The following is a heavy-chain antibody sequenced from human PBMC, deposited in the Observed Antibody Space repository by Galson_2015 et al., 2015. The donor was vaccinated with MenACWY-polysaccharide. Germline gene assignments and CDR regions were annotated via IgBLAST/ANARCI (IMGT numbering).Heavy chain of an antibody. CDR2: IYDSGKT. D-gene: IGHD3-10*01. CDR3: ARDSHYYGSGSHGWFDP. CDR1: GGSISRSSHY. Sequence: TVSGGSISRSSHYWGWIRQPPGKGLEWIGSIYDSGKTYYNPSLKSRGTISVDTSRNQFSLKLSSVTAADTAVYWCARDSHYYGSGSHGWFDPWGQGTLVSVSS. V-gene: IGHV4-39*07. J-gene: IGHJ5*02.